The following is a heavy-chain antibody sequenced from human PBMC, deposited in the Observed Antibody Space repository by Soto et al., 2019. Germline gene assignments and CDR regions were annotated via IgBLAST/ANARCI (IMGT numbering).Heavy chain of an antibody. D-gene: IGHD3-16*02. Sequence: QVHPVQSGAEVKKPGASVKVSCKASGYTFTSYGISWVRQAPGQGLEWMGWISAYNGNTNYAQKLQGRVTMTTDTSTSTAYMELRSLRSDDTAVYYCARAGEYYDYIWGSYQTNDYWGQGTLVTVSS. CDR1: GYTFTSYG. CDR3: ARAGEYYDYIWGSYQTNDY. V-gene: IGHV1-18*01. CDR2: ISAYNGNT. J-gene: IGHJ4*02.